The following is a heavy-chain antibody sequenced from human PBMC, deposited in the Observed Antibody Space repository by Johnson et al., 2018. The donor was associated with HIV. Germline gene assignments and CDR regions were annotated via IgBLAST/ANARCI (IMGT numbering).Heavy chain of an antibody. CDR1: GFTFSTYA. J-gene: IGHJ3*02. V-gene: IGHV3-30-3*01. D-gene: IGHD3-3*01. CDR2: ISHDGSNK. CDR3: QIGLTIFGVVILDAFDI. Sequence: QVQLVESGGGVVQPGTSLRLSCAASGFTFSTYAMFWVRQAPGQGLEWVAVISHDGSNKYYGDSVKGRFTISRDNSKNTLYLQINSLKTEDTAVYYCQIGLTIFGVVILDAFDIWGQGTMVTVSS.